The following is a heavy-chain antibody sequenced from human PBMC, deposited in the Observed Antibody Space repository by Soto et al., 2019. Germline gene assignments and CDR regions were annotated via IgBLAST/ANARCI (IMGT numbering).Heavy chain of an antibody. Sequence: PGGSLRLSCAASGFTFSSYAMSWVRQAPGKGLEWVSAISGSGGSTYYADSVKGRFTISRDNSKNTLYLQMNSLRAEDTAVYYCANAEVVRITMVRGVIPWGQGTLVTVSS. CDR1: GFTFSSYA. V-gene: IGHV3-23*01. CDR3: ANAEVVRITMVRGVIP. J-gene: IGHJ5*02. CDR2: ISGSGGST. D-gene: IGHD3-10*01.